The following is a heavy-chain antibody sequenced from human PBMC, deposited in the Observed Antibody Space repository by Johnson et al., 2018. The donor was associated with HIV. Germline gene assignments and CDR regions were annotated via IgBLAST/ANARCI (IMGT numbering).Heavy chain of an antibody. J-gene: IGHJ3*02. CDR1: GFTFSSYT. V-gene: IGHV3-30*14. D-gene: IGHD6-19*01. CDR3: ARGKDMAGTGAFDI. Sequence: QVLLVESGGGVVQPGRSLRLSCAASGFTFSSYTMHWVRQAPGKGLEWVAFFSYDGSNKYYADSVKGRFTISRDNSKNTLYLQMGSLRAEDTAVYFCARGKDMAGTGAFDIWGQGTMVTVSS. CDR2: FSYDGSNK.